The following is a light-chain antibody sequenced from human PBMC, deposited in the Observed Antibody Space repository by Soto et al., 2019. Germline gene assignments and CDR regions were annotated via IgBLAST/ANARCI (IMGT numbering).Light chain of an antibody. Sequence: DIQMTQSPSTLSASVGDRVTITCRASQSISMWLAWYQQKPGKAPNLLIYKAATLGSEVPSRFSGSGSGTEFTLNISSLKPDDFSTAYCQQYNSYWTFGQGTKVEIK. V-gene: IGKV1-5*03. CDR2: KAA. CDR3: QQYNSYWT. J-gene: IGKJ1*01. CDR1: QSISMW.